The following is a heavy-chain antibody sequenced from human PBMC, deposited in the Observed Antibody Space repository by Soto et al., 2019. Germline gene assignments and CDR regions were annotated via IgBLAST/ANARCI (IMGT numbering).Heavy chain of an antibody. D-gene: IGHD3-3*01. CDR2: ISAYNGNT. CDR3: ARVCGTIFGVVSKEEFGGPAVKLGYYYYMDV. V-gene: IGHV1-18*01. J-gene: IGHJ6*03. Sequence: ASVKVSCKASGYTFTSYGISWVRQAPGQGLEWMGWISAYNGNTNYAQKLQGRVTMTTDTSTSTAYMELRSLRSDDTAVYYCARVCGTIFGVVSKEEFGGPAVKLGYYYYMDVWGKGTTVTVSS. CDR1: GYTFTSYG.